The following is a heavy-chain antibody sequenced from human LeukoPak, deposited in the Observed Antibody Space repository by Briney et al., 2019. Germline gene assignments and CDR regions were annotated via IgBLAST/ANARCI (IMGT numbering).Heavy chain of an antibody. V-gene: IGHV4-61*02. CDR1: GGSISSGGYY. D-gene: IGHD3-3*01. Sequence: PSQTLSLTCTVSGGSISSGGYYWSWIRQHPGKGLEWIGRIYTSGSTNYNPSLKSRVTISVDTSKNQFSLKLSSVTAADTAVYYCARGEAIFGVVIQLYYYYMDVWGKGTTVTVSS. CDR3: ARGEAIFGVVIQLYYYYMDV. CDR2: IYTSGST. J-gene: IGHJ6*03.